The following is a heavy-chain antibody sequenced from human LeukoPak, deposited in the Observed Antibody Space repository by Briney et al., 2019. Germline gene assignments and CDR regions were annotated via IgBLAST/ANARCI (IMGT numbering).Heavy chain of an antibody. Sequence: ASVKVSCKASGYTFTGYYMHWVRQAPGQGLEWMGWINPNSGGTNYAQKFQGRVTMTRDTSISTAYMELSRLRSDDTAVYYCARTPYYYDSSGWYYFDYWGQGTLVTVSS. V-gene: IGHV1-2*02. J-gene: IGHJ4*02. CDR2: INPNSGGT. CDR3: ARTPYYYDSSGWYYFDY. CDR1: GYTFTGYY. D-gene: IGHD3-22*01.